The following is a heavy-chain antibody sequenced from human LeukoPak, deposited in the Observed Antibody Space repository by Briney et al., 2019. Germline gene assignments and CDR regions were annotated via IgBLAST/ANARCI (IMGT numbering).Heavy chain of an antibody. J-gene: IGHJ5*02. V-gene: IGHV1-69*04. D-gene: IGHD5/OR15-5a*01. CDR3: ARTVPLYEYNWFDP. Sequence: ASVKVSCKASGGTLSSYAISWVRQAPGQGLEWMGRIIPILGIANYAQKFQGRVTITADKSTSTAYMELSSLRSEDTAVYYCARTVPLYEYNWFDPWGQGTLVTVSS. CDR1: GGTLSSYA. CDR2: IIPILGIA.